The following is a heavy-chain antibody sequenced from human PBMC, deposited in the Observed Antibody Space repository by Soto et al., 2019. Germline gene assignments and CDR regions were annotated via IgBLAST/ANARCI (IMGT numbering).Heavy chain of an antibody. CDR2: IRSKANSYAT. V-gene: IGHV3-73*02. J-gene: IGHJ4*02. CDR3: KGYSKGCGY. D-gene: IGHD4-4*01. CDR1: GFTFSGSA. Sequence: EVQLVESGGGLVQPGGSLKLSCAASGFTFSGSAMHWVRQASGKGLKWVGRIRSKANSYATAYAASVKGRFTISRDDSKNTAYLQMNSLKTEDTAVYYCKGYSKGCGYWGQGTLVTVSS.